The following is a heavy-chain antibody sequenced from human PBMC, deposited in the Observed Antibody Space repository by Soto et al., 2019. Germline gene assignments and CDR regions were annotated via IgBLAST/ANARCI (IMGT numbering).Heavy chain of an antibody. Sequence: SETLSLTCTVSGGSISSSSYYRGWIRQPPGKGLEWIGNIYYSGSTYYNPSLKSRVTISVDTSKNSLYLQMNSLRVEDTAVYYCARDYNDFWSGHLDYWGQGALVTVSS. CDR2: IYYSGST. D-gene: IGHD3-3*01. CDR1: GGSISSSSYY. CDR3: ARDYNDFWSGHLDY. V-gene: IGHV4-39*07. J-gene: IGHJ4*02.